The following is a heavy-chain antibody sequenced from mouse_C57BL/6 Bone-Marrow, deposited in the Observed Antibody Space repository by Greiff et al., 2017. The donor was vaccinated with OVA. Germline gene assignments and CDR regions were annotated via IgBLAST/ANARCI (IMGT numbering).Heavy chain of an antibody. CDR2: IYPGSGST. CDR1: GYTFTSYW. CDR3: AKGYDYDYWYFDV. J-gene: IGHJ1*03. D-gene: IGHD2-4*01. V-gene: IGHV1-55*01. Sequence: QVHVKQPGAELVKPGASVKMSCKASGYTFTSYWITWVKQRPGQGLEWIGDIYPGSGSTNYNEKFKSKATLTVDTSSSTAYMQLSSLTSEDSAVYYCAKGYDYDYWYFDVWGTGTTVTVSS.